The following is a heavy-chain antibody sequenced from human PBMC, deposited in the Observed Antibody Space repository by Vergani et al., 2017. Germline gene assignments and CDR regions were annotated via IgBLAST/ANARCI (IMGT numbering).Heavy chain of an antibody. J-gene: IGHJ4*02. Sequence: VQLLESGGGVVQPGRSLRLSCAASGFTFSSYGMHWGRQAPGKGLEWVAVIWYDGSNKYYADSVKGRFTISRDNSKNTLYLQMNSLRAEDTAVYYCARDRGLLWFGELAHWGQGTLVTVSS. CDR3: ARDRGLLWFGELAH. CDR2: IWYDGSNK. V-gene: IGHV3-33*01. CDR1: GFTFSSYG. D-gene: IGHD3-10*01.